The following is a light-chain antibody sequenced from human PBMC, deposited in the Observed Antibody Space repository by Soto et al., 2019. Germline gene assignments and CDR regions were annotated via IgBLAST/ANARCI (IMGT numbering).Light chain of an antibody. CDR2: DAS. Sequence: EIVLTQSPATLSLSPGERATLSCRASQSVSSYLAWYQQKPGQAPRLLIYDASNTATAIPARFSGSGSGTDFTLTISILELEDVAVYYCQQRSNWPPMYTFGQGTKLEIK. J-gene: IGKJ2*01. CDR3: QQRSNWPPMYT. V-gene: IGKV3-11*01. CDR1: QSVSSY.